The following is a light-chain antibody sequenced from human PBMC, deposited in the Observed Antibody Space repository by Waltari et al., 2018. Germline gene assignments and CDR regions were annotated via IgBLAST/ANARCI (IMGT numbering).Light chain of an antibody. CDR1: RLGDKY. J-gene: IGLJ2*01. Sequence: SYELTQPPSVSVSPGQTASLPCSGDRLGDKYAYWYQQKPGQSPVRVIYQASRRSSGIPERVSGSNAGNTATLTISGSQAMDEADYYCQAWDSNTVVFGGGTKLTVL. V-gene: IGLV3-1*01. CDR3: QAWDSNTVV. CDR2: QAS.